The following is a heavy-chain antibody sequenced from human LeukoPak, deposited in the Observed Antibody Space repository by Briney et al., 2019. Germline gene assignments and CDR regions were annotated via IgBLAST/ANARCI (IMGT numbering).Heavy chain of an antibody. V-gene: IGHV3-21*01. CDR2: ISSSSSYI. Sequence: GGSLRLSCAASGFTFSSYSMNWVRQAPGKGLEWVSSISSSSSYIYYADSVKGRFTISRDNSNKTLFLQMNRLSPEDAAVYYCAKDRSGFYDFWGQGTLVTVSS. J-gene: IGHJ4*02. CDR1: GFTFSSYS. CDR3: AKDRSGFYDF. D-gene: IGHD3-3*01.